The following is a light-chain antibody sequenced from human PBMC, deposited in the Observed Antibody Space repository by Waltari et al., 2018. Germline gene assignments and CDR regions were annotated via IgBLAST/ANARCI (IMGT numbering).Light chain of an antibody. Sequence: QSALTQPASVSGSPGQAITLPCTGTSSDVGAYKYVSWYQQHPGKAPKLMISDVSDRPSGVSNRFSGSKSGNTASLTISGLQAEDEADYFCMSYTSSSSWIFGGGTKLTVL. CDR2: DVS. J-gene: IGLJ2*01. V-gene: IGLV2-14*03. CDR1: SSDVGAYKY. CDR3: MSYTSSSSWI.